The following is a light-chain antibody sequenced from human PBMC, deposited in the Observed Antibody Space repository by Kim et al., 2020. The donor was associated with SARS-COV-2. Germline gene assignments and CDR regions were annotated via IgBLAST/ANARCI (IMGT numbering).Light chain of an antibody. J-gene: IGKJ2*03. V-gene: IGKV3-20*01. CDR3: QQYGASPYS. Sequence: WSPGGRATHSCRARQVVSNNYFAWYQQKPGQAPSLLIYGASKRATDFPDRVSGSGSGTDFTLTIDRLEPEDFAVYFCQQYGASPYSFGQGTKLEI. CDR1: QVVSNNY. CDR2: GAS.